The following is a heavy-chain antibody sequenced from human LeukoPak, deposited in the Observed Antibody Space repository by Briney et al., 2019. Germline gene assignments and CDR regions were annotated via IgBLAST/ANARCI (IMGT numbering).Heavy chain of an antibody. CDR3: AREQVVVGRGYYGMDV. CDR1: GFTFSSYA. J-gene: IGHJ6*02. V-gene: IGHV3-30*14. CDR2: ISYDGSNK. Sequence: GGSLRLSCAASGFTFSSYAMHWVRQAPGKGLEWVAVISYDGSNKYYADSVKGRFTISRGNSMNTLYLQMNSLRVDDTAVYYCAREQVVVGRGYYGMDVWGQGTTVTVSS. D-gene: IGHD2-2*01.